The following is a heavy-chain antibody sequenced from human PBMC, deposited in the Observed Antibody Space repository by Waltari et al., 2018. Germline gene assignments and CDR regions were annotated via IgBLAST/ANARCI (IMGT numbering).Heavy chain of an antibody. D-gene: IGHD6-13*01. Sequence: QVQLQESGPGLVMPSETLSLTCTVSGGSISSYYWSWIQQPAGKGLEWIGRIYTSGRTNYNPSLKSRVTMSVDTSKNQFSLKLSSVTAADTAGYYCGREGGIAAAGTYPFDYWGQGTLVTVSS. J-gene: IGHJ4*02. CDR2: IYTSGRT. V-gene: IGHV4-4*07. CDR1: GGSISSYY. CDR3: GREGGIAAAGTYPFDY.